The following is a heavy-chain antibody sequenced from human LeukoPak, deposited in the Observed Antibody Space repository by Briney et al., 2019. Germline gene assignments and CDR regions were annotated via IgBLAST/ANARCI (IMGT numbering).Heavy chain of an antibody. J-gene: IGHJ6*03. D-gene: IGHD3-22*01. V-gene: IGHV3-48*01. CDR2: ISSSSSNT. Sequence: PGGSLRLSCAACGFTFSSYGMNWVRQAPGKGLEWVSYISSSSSNTYYADSVKGRFTISRDNAKNSLYLQMNSLRAEDTAVYYCAREAYYSDRSGRSKYDYYYYYYMDVWGKGTTVTVSS. CDR1: GFTFSSYG. CDR3: AREAYYSDRSGRSKYDYYYYYYMDV.